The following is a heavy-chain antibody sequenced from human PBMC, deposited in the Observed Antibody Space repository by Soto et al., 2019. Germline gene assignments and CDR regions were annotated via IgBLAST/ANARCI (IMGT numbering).Heavy chain of an antibody. CDR3: ARDHRRITMVRGVPTYYYYGMDV. D-gene: IGHD3-10*01. Sequence: QVQLQQWGAGLLKPSETLSLTCAVYGGSFSGYYWSWIRQPPGKGLAWIGAINHSGSTNYNLSLKSRFTISGDTSKNQFSLKLSSVTAADTAVYYCARDHRRITMVRGVPTYYYYGMDVWGQGTTVTVSS. V-gene: IGHV4-34*01. CDR2: INHSGST. CDR1: GGSFSGYY. J-gene: IGHJ6*02.